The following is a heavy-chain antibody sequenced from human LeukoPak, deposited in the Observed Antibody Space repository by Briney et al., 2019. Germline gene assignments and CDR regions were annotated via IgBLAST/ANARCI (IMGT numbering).Heavy chain of an antibody. CDR2: INHSGET. D-gene: IGHD3-22*01. V-gene: IGHV4-38-2*01. J-gene: IGHJ4*02. CDR3: ARYTANKSGYSFDY. CDR1: GYSISSGYY. Sequence: SETLSLTCAVSGYSISSGYYWSWIRQPPGKGLEWIATINHSGETYYNPSLKSRVTISVDTSENQFSLKLSSVTAAGTAIYYCARYTANKSGYSFDYWGQGTLVTVSS.